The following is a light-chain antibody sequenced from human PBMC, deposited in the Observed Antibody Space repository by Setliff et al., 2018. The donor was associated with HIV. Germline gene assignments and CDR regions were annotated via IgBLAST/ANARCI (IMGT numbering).Light chain of an antibody. J-gene: IGLJ3*02. CDR2: GND. Sequence: QSVLTQPPSASGTPGQRVTISCSGSSSNIGRNTVNWYQQFPRMAPKLLIYGNDRRPSGVPDRFSGSKSGISASLAISGLQSEDEADYYCASWDANLDGPSFGGGTKGTVL. V-gene: IGLV1-44*01. CDR3: ASWDANLDGPS. CDR1: SSNIGRNT.